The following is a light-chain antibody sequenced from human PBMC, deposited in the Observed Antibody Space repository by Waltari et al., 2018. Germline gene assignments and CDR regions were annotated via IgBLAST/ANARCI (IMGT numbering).Light chain of an antibody. CDR2: EVF. CDR1: SSDVGGYKY. J-gene: IGLJ2*01. V-gene: IGLV2-8*01. Sequence: QSALTQPPSASGSPGQSVTISCTGTSSDVGGYKYVSWYQFHPGKAPKLLIYEVFKRPSGVPDRFSGSKSGNTASLIVFGLQAEDEAEYYCSSYAGNNFVVFGGGTQLTVL. CDR3: SSYAGNNFVV.